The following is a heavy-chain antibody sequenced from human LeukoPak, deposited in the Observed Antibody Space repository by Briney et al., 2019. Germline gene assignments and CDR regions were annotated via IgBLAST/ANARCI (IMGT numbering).Heavy chain of an antibody. V-gene: IGHV3-23*01. J-gene: IGHJ4*02. Sequence: PGGSLRLSCAASGFTFSNYAMSWVRQAPGKGLEWVSDINGSGGRTYYADSVKGRFTISRDNSKNTLYLQMNSLRAEDTAVYYCAKNRGLPLRGQGTLVTVSS. CDR2: INGSGGRT. CDR1: GFTFSNYA. CDR3: AKNRGLPL.